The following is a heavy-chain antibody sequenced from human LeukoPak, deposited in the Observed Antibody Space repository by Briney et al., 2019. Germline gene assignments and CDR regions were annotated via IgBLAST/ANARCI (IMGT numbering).Heavy chain of an antibody. CDR1: GFTFSSYW. D-gene: IGHD3-22*01. V-gene: IGHV3-7*01. CDR2: IKQDGSEK. Sequence: PGGSLRLSCAASGFTFSSYWMSWVRQAPGKGLEWVANIKQDGSEKYYVDSVKGRFTISRDNAKNSLYLQMNSLRAEDTAVYYCARGARDYYDSTGDYWGQGTLVTVSS. CDR3: ARGARDYYDSTGDY. J-gene: IGHJ4*02.